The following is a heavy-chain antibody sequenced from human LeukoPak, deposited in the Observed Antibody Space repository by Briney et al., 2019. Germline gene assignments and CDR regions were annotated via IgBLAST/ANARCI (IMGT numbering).Heavy chain of an antibody. Sequence: GGSLRLSCAASGFTVSTNYMSWVRQAPGKGLEWVSVIYSGDSTYYADSVKGRFIISRDNSKNTLYLQMNSLRAEDTAVYYCARVVVAATNWFDPWGQGTLVTVSS. D-gene: IGHD2-15*01. CDR3: ARVVVAATNWFDP. CDR1: GFTVSTNY. J-gene: IGHJ5*02. CDR2: IYSGDST. V-gene: IGHV3-53*01.